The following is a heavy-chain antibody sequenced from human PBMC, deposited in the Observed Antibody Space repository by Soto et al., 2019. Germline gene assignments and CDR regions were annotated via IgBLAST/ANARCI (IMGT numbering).Heavy chain of an antibody. Sequence: PGGSLRLSCAASGFTVSSNYMSWVRQAPGKGLEWVSVIYSGGSTYYADSVKGRFTISRDNSKNTLYLQMNSLRAEDTAVYYCAREISSTDYGDYVFENYYYGMDVWAQRTTVT. J-gene: IGHJ6*02. CDR3: AREISSTDYGDYVFENYYYGMDV. CDR2: IYSGGST. CDR1: GFTVSSNY. V-gene: IGHV3-53*01. D-gene: IGHD4-17*01.